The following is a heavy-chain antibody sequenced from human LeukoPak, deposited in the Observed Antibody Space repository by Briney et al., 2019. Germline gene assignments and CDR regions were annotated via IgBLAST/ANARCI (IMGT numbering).Heavy chain of an antibody. V-gene: IGHV4-59*01. D-gene: IGHD2-2*01. CDR2: IFNSGST. CDR3: ALGDCRSTSCYVFDY. J-gene: IGHJ4*02. CDR1: GGYISSYY. Sequence: SETLSLTCTVSGGYISSYYWSWFRQPPGKGLAWIGYIFNSGSTSYNPSLKSRGTISVDTSKNQFSLKLSSVTAADTAVYFCALGDCRSTSCYVFDYWGQGTLVTVSS.